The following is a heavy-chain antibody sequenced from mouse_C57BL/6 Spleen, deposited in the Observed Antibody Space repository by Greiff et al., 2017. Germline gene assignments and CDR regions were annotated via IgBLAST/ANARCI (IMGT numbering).Heavy chain of an antibody. CDR3: ARSGTGFDY. V-gene: IGHV1-18*01. Sequence: EVQLQQSGPELVKPGASVTIPCKASGYTFTDYNMDWVKQSHGKSLEWIGDINPNNGGTIYNQKFKGKATLTVDKSSSTSYMELRSLTSEDTAVYYCARSGTGFDYWGQGTTLTVSS. CDR2: INPNNGGT. D-gene: IGHD4-1*01. CDR1: GYTFTDYN. J-gene: IGHJ2*01.